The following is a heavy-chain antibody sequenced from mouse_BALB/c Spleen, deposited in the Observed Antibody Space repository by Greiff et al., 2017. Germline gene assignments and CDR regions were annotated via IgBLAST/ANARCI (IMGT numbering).Heavy chain of an antibody. CDR3: ARDGGYDGNAMDY. V-gene: IGHV2-9*02. J-gene: IGHJ4*01. Sequence: VKVVESGPGLVAPSQSLSITCTVSGFSLTSYGVHWVRQPPGKGLEWLGVIWAGGSTNYNSALMSRLSISKDNSKSQVFLKMNSLQTDDTAMYYCARDGGYDGNAMDYWGQGTSVTVSS. CDR1: GFSLTSYG. D-gene: IGHD2-2*01. CDR2: IWAGGST.